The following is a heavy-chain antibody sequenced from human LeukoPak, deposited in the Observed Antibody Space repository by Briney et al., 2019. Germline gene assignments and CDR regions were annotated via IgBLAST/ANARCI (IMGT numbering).Heavy chain of an antibody. CDR2: ITFSSSHI. Sequence: PGRSLRLSCAASGFTFSGYVMTWVRQAPGKGLECVSSITFSSSHIYYADSVKGRFTIPRDNTKDSLYLQMNSLRAEDTAIYYCARGPQFSGPGWFDPWGQGTLVTVSS. J-gene: IGHJ5*02. CDR1: GFTFSGYV. D-gene: IGHD3-10*01. CDR3: ARGPQFSGPGWFDP. V-gene: IGHV3-21*01.